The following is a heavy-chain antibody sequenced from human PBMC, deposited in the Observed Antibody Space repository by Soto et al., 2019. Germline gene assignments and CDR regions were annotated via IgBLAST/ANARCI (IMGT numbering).Heavy chain of an antibody. CDR2: ISGSGGST. CDR1: GFTFSSYA. J-gene: IGHJ5*02. Sequence: GGSLRLSCAASGFTFSSYAMSWVRQAPGKGLEWVSAISGSGGSTYYADSVKGRFTISRDNSKNKLYLQMNSLRAEDTAVYYCAKDSVVYYYDSSGIGWFDPWGQGTLVTVSS. V-gene: IGHV3-23*01. D-gene: IGHD3-22*01. CDR3: AKDSVVYYYDSSGIGWFDP.